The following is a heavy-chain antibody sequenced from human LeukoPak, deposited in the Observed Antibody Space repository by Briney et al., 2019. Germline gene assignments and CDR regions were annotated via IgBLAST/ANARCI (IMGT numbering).Heavy chain of an antibody. D-gene: IGHD6-13*01. V-gene: IGHV4-38-2*02. CDR3: ARGYSSSWYPVSYFDY. Sequence: PSETPSLTCTVSGYSISSGYYWGWIRQPPGKGLEWIGSIYHSGSTYYNPSLKSRVTISVDTSKNQFSLKLSSVTAADTAVYYCARGYSSSWYPVSYFDYWGQGTLVTVSS. J-gene: IGHJ4*02. CDR2: IYHSGST. CDR1: GYSISSGYY.